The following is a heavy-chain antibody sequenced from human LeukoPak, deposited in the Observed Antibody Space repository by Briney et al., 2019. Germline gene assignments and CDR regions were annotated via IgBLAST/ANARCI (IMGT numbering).Heavy chain of an antibody. V-gene: IGHV1-69*04. D-gene: IGHD6-6*01. CDR3: ARDPYSSSYYPNY. CDR2: IIPILGIA. CDR1: GYTFTSYG. J-gene: IGHJ4*02. Sequence: SVKVSCKASGYTFTSYGISWVRQAPGQGLEWMGRIIPILGIANYAQKFQGRVTITADKSTSTAYMELSSLRSEDTAVYYCARDPYSSSYYPNYWGQGTLVTVSS.